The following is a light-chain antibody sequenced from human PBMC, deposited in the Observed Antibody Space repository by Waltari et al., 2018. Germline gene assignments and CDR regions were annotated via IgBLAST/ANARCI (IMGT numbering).Light chain of an antibody. CDR3: MQGTHWPLDT. J-gene: IGKJ2*01. Sequence: DVVMTQSPLSLPVTLGQPAPIPCRPSESLVHTAGNTYVHWLHQRPGRSPRRLIYKVSNRDFGVPDRFSGSGSGTDFTLKISRVEAEDVGVYYCMQGTHWPLDTFGQGTKLEIK. CDR1: ESLVHTAGNTY. CDR2: KVS. V-gene: IGKV2-30*02.